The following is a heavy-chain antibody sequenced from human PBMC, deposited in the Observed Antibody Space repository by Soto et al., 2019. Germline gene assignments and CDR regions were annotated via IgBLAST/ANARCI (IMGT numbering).Heavy chain of an antibody. J-gene: IGHJ4*02. Sequence: SEPLSLTCTVSGGSISSYYWSWIWQPPGKGLEWIGYIYYSGSTNYNPSLKSRVTISVDTSKNQFSLKLSFVTAADTAVYYCARSDGRYWGQGTLVTVSS. CDR1: GGSISSYY. CDR2: IYYSGST. V-gene: IGHV4-59*01. CDR3: ARSDGRY.